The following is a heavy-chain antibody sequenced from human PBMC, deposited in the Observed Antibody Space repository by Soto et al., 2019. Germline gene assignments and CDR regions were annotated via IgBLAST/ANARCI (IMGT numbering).Heavy chain of an antibody. CDR2: IYSGGST. J-gene: IGHJ3*02. Sequence: GGSLRLSCAASGFTVSSNYMSWVRQAPGKGLEWVSVIYSGGSTYYADSVKGRFTISRDNSKNTLYLQMNSLRAEDTAVYYCARDIYGSSWSHAFDIWGQGTMVTVSS. CDR3: ARDIYGSSWSHAFDI. D-gene: IGHD6-13*01. V-gene: IGHV3-53*01. CDR1: GFTVSSNY.